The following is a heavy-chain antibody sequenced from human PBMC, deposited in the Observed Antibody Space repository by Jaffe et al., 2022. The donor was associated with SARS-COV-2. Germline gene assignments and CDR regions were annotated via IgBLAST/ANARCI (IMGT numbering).Heavy chain of an antibody. CDR3: AVHYYDSSGYYPQFDY. CDR2: ISYDGSNK. J-gene: IGHJ4*02. CDR1: GFTFSSYG. D-gene: IGHD3-22*01. Sequence: QVQLVESGGGVVQPGRSLRLSCAASGFTFSSYGMHWVRQAPGKGLEWVAVISYDGSNKYYADSVKGRFTISRDNSKNTLYLQMNSLRAEDTAVYYCAVHYYDSSGYYPQFDYWGQGTLVTVSS. V-gene: IGHV3-30*03.